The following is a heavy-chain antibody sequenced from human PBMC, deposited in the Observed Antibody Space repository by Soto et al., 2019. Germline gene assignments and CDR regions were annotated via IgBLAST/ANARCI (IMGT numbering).Heavy chain of an antibody. CDR1: GYTFTSYG. J-gene: IGHJ6*02. CDR3: ARDLKRRTYYDFWSGYPHYYYGMDV. V-gene: IGHV1-18*01. CDR2: ICAYNGNT. D-gene: IGHD3-3*01. Sequence: QVQLVQSGAEVKKPGASVKVSCKASGYTFTSYGISWVRQAPGQGLEWMGWICAYNGNTNYAQKLQGRVTMTTDTSTSTAYMELRSLRSDDTAVYYCARDLKRRTYYDFWSGYPHYYYGMDVWGQGTTVTVSS.